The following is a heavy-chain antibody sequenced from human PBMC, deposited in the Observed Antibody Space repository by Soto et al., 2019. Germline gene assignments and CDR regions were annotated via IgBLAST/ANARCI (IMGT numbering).Heavy chain of an antibody. CDR2: IYHSGTT. V-gene: IGHV4-38-2*02. CDR3: ARDSSGYYWFDP. CDR1: GFSISIGYF. D-gene: IGHD3-22*01. Sequence: SETLSVTCAVSGFSISIGYFCGCIRQPPGKGPEWLGSIYHSGTTYYNPSVKGRVTISVDTSKNQFSLKMSSVTAADTAVYYCARDSSGYYWFDPWGQGTLVTVSS. J-gene: IGHJ5*02.